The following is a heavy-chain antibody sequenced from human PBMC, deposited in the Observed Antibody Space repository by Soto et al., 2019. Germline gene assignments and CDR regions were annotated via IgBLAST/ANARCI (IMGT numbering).Heavy chain of an antibody. CDR3: GRALCSRFMELPSFAP. J-gene: IGHJ5*02. CDR1: GGSCGGYY. V-gene: IGHV4-34*01. CDR2: IYKSGTA. D-gene: IGHD6-19*01. Sequence: LETMSLTWGVQGGSCGGYYFSCIRQPAGKGLEWIGFIYKSGTAKYNPSLSSRVSISVDTSKNQFFLSLKYVTAADTAVYYFGRALCSRFMELPSFAPWGKGKLVTV.